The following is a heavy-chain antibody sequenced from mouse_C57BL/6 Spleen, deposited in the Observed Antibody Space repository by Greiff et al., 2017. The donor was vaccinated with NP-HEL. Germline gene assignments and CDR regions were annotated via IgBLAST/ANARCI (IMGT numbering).Heavy chain of an antibody. CDR2: IHPNSGST. Sequence: QVQLKQPGAELVKPGASVKLSCKASGYTFTSYWMHWVKQRPGQGLEWIGMIHPNSGSTNYNEKFKSKATLTVDKSSSTAYMQLSSLTSEDSAVYYCASYYSNLYYAMDYWGQGTSVTVSS. D-gene: IGHD2-5*01. J-gene: IGHJ4*01. V-gene: IGHV1-64*01. CDR1: GYTFTSYW. CDR3: ASYYSNLYYAMDY.